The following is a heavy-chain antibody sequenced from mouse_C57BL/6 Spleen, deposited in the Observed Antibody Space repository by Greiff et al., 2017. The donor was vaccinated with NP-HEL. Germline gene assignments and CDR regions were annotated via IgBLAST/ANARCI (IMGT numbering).Heavy chain of an antibody. CDR1: GYTFTEYT. V-gene: IGHV1-62-2*01. CDR2: FYPGSGSI. J-gene: IGHJ4*01. CDR3: ARHETGYGNFYYYAMDY. D-gene: IGHD2-10*02. Sequence: VQLQQSGAELVKPGASVKLSCKASGYTFTEYTIHWVKQRSGQGLEWIGWFYPGSGSIKYNEKFKDKATLTADKSSSTVYMELSRLTSEDSAVYFCARHETGYGNFYYYAMDYWGQGTSVTVSS.